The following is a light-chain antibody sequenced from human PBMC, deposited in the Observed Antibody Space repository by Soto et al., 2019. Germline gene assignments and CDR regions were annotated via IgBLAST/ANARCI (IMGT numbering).Light chain of an antibody. CDR3: QQHDQGWT. CDR2: GAS. Sequence: EMVMTQSPATLSVSLGERATLSCRASQSVRTKLVWYQQKPGQAPRLLIYGASTRATGIPARFSGSGYGTEFILTISNLQSEDFAVYYCQQHDQGWTFDQGTKVEIK. CDR1: QSVRTK. J-gene: IGKJ1*01. V-gene: IGKV3-15*01.